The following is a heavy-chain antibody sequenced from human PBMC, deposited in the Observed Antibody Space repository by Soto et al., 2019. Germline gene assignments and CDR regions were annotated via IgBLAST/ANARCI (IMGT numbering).Heavy chain of an antibody. D-gene: IGHD2-2*01. V-gene: IGHV4-34*01. CDR2: INHSGST. Sequence: QVQLQQWGAGLLKPSETLSLTCAVYGGSFSGYYWSWIRQPPGKGLEWIGEINHSGSTNYNPSLKSRVTISVDPSKTQFSLKLSSVTAADPAVYYCARGPRLYIVVVPAAPGGFDPWGQGTLVTVSS. CDR3: ARGPRLYIVVVPAAPGGFDP. J-gene: IGHJ5*02. CDR1: GGSFSGYY.